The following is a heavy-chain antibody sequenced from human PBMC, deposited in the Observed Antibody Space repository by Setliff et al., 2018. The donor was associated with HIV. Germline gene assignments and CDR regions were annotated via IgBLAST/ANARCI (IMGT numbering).Heavy chain of an antibody. CDR2: IIPFLGIA. J-gene: IGHJ6*03. Sequence: ASVKVSCKASGGTFSRYPISWVRQAPGQGLEWMGGIIPFLGIANNAQKFQGRLTITADKSTSTAYMELSSLRSEDTAVYYCARGAWYTSGWYSSRYMDVWGKGTTVTVSS. CDR1: GGTFSRYP. D-gene: IGHD6-19*01. CDR3: ARGAWYTSGWYSSRYMDV. V-gene: IGHV1-69*10.